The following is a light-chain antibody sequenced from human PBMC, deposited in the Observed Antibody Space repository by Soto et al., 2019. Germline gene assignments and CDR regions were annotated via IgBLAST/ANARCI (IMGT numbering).Light chain of an antibody. Sequence: IQMTRSPSTRSGSVGDRGTMTCRASERINDGLAWYQQKPGKAPKFLIYDASNLESGVPSRFSGSASGTEFTLTISSLQPDDFATYYCQQYDNYPLTFGGGPKV. J-gene: IGKJ4*01. CDR2: DAS. CDR1: ERINDG. V-gene: IGKV1-5*01. CDR3: QQYDNYPLT.